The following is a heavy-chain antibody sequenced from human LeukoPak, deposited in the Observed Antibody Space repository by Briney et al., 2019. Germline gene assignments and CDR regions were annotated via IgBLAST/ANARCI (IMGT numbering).Heavy chain of an antibody. Sequence: SQTLSLTCTVSGGSISSGDYYWSWIRQPPGKGLEWIGYIYYSGSTYYNPSLKSRVTISVDTSKNQFSLKLSSVTAADTAVYYCARGMHDYGDYALPNWGQGTLVTVSS. CDR3: ARGMHDYGDYALPN. D-gene: IGHD4-17*01. CDR2: IYYSGST. J-gene: IGHJ4*02. CDR1: GGSISSGDYY. V-gene: IGHV4-30-4*01.